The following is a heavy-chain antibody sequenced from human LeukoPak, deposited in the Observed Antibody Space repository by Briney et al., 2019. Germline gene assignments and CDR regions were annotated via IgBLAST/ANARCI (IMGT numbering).Heavy chain of an antibody. CDR3: ANPAYSSSWAIDY. CDR2: IKQDGNEK. D-gene: IGHD6-13*01. J-gene: IGHJ4*02. Sequence: GGSLRLSCAASGFTFSNYWMSWVRQAPGKGLEWVANIKQDGNEKRYVDSVKGRFTISRDNAKSSLYLQMNSLRAEDTAVYYCANPAYSSSWAIDYWGQGTLVTVSS. V-gene: IGHV3-7*01. CDR1: GFTFSNYW.